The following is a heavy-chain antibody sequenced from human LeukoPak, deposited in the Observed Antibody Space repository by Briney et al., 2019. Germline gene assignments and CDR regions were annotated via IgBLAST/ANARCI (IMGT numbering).Heavy chain of an antibody. V-gene: IGHV5-51*01. CDR1: GYSFTSYW. Sequence: RGESLKISCKGSGYSFTSYWIGWVRQMPGKGLEWMGIIYPGDSDTRYSPSFQGQVTKAADTSISTAYLQWSSLKASDTAMYYCARLFGGSGWYFDYWGQGTLVTVSS. D-gene: IGHD6-19*01. CDR3: ARLFGGSGWYFDY. J-gene: IGHJ4*02. CDR2: IYPGDSDT.